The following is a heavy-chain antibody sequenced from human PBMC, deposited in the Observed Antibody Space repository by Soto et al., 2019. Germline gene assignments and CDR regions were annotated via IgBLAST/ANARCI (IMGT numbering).Heavy chain of an antibody. CDR1: GFTFSSYS. V-gene: IGHV3-48*01. CDR2: ISSSSSTI. J-gene: IGHJ2*01. CDR3: ARMDDSDWYFDL. D-gene: IGHD1-1*01. Sequence: EVQLVESGGGLVQPGGSLRLSCAASGFTFSSYSMNWVRQAPGKGLEWVSYISSSSSTIYYADSVKGRFTISRDNAKNSLYLQINSLRAEDTAVYYCARMDDSDWYFDLWGRGTLVTVSS.